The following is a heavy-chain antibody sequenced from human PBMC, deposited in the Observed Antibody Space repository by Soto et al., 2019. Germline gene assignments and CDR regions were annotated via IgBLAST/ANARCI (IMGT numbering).Heavy chain of an antibody. CDR2: ISWNSGSI. Sequence: GGSLRLSCAASGFTFDDYAMHWVRQAPGKGLEWVSGISWNSGSIGYADSVKGRFTISRDNAKNSLYLQMNSLRAEDTALYYCAKDYRTLGSSSSDAFDIWGQGTMVTVSS. V-gene: IGHV3-9*01. J-gene: IGHJ3*02. D-gene: IGHD6-6*01. CDR1: GFTFDDYA. CDR3: AKDYRTLGSSSSDAFDI.